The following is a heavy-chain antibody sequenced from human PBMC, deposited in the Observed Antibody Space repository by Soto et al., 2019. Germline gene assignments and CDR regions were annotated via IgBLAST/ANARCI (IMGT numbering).Heavy chain of an antibody. CDR3: ARRGGEWLGRYGMDV. V-gene: IGHV5-51*01. CDR2: IYPGDSDT. Sequence: GESLKISCKGSGYSFTSYWIGWVRQMPGKGLEWMGIIYPGDSDTRYSPSFQGQVTISADKSISTAYLQWSSLKASDTAMYYCARRGGEWLGRYGMDVWGQGTTVTVSS. J-gene: IGHJ6*02. D-gene: IGHD6-19*01. CDR1: GYSFTSYW.